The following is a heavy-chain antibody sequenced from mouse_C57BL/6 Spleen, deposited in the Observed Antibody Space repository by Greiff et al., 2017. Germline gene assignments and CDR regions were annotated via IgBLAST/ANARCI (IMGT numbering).Heavy chain of an antibody. V-gene: IGHV5-6*01. CDR1: GFTFSSYG. Sequence: EVTLVESGGDLVKPGGSLKLSCAASGFTFSSYGMSWVRQTPDKRLEWVATISSGGSYTYYPDSVKGRFTISRDNAKNTLYLQMSSLKSEDTAMYYCARQGGNAMDYWGQGTSVTVSS. J-gene: IGHJ4*01. CDR2: ISSGGSYT. CDR3: ARQGGNAMDY.